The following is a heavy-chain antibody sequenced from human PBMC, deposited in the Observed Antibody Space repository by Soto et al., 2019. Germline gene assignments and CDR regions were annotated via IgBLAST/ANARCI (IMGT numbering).Heavy chain of an antibody. V-gene: IGHV4-59*01. CDR2: IYYSGST. D-gene: IGHD3-9*01. CDR3: ARGYDILTGYYPDGMDV. J-gene: IGHJ6*02. CDR1: GGSISSYY. Sequence: SETLSLTCTVSGGSISSYYWSWIRQPPGKGLEWIGYIYYSGSTNYNPSLKSRVTISVDTSKNQFSLKLSSVTAADTAVYYCARGYDILTGYYPDGMDVWGQGTTVTVSS.